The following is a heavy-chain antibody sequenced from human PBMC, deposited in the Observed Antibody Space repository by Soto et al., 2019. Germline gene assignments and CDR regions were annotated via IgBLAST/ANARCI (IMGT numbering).Heavy chain of an antibody. CDR3: AKGYDSLWWEGY. CDR2: INPNGGST. J-gene: IGHJ4*02. Sequence: EVQILESGGGLVQPGGSLRLSCVASGFTFSSHVMTWVRQAPGKGLEWVSSINPNGGSTYYAESVKGRFTISRDNFRNTVFLQTSSLRNEDTAVYYCAKGYDSLWWEGYWGQGTQVIVSS. V-gene: IGHV3-23*01. D-gene: IGHD3-22*01. CDR1: GFTFSSHV.